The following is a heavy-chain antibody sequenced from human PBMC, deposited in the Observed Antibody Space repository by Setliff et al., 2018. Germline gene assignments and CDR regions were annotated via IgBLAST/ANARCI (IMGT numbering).Heavy chain of an antibody. V-gene: IGHV1-2*06. CDR3: AREGGYCSGGSCYSYYYYMDV. D-gene: IGHD2-15*01. J-gene: IGHJ6*03. CDR1: GYPFTDYY. CDR2: INPNSGAT. Sequence: ASVKVSCKTSGYPFTDYYIHWVRQAPGQGLEWMGRINPNSGATNFAQKFQGRVTMTRDTSISTAYMDLSRLRSDDTAVYYCAREGGYCSGGSCYSYYYYMDVWGKGTTVTVSS.